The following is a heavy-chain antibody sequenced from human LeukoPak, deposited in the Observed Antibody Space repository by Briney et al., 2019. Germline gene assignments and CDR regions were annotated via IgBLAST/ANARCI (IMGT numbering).Heavy chain of an antibody. V-gene: IGHV1-2*02. D-gene: IGHD5-24*01. CDR2: INPNSGGT. CDR1: GYTFTGYY. Sequence: ASVKVSCKASGYTFTGYYMHWVRQAPGQGLEWMGWINPNSGGTNYAQKFRGRVTMTRDTSISTAYMELSRLRSDDTAVYYCARDLGDGYNYLYWGQGTLVTVSS. J-gene: IGHJ4*02. CDR3: ARDLGDGYNYLY.